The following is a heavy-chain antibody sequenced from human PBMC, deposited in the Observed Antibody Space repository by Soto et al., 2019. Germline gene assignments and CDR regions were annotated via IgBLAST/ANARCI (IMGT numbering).Heavy chain of an antibody. J-gene: IGHJ4*02. CDR1: GGTFSSYA. Sequence: QVQLVQSGAEVKKPGSSVKVSCKASGGTFSSYAISWVRQAPGQGLEWMGGIIPIFGTANYAQKFQGRVRITADDSTSTAYMELSSLRSEDTAVYCFASDGRGSSWYVGYWGQGTMVSVSS. V-gene: IGHV1-69*12. CDR2: IIPIFGTA. D-gene: IGHD6-13*01. CDR3: ASDGRGSSWYVGY.